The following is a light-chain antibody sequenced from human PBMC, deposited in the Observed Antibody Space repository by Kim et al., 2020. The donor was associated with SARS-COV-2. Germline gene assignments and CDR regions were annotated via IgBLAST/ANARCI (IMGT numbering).Light chain of an antibody. V-gene: IGLV2-14*03. Sequence: GQAITIACTGTSSDVGGYNYVSWYQQQPGKAPKLMIYDVSYRPSGVSNRLSGSKSGNTASLTISGLQAEDEADYYCSSYTSSSTLVFGGGTQLTVL. CDR1: SSDVGGYNY. J-gene: IGLJ2*01. CDR3: SSYTSSSTLV. CDR2: DVS.